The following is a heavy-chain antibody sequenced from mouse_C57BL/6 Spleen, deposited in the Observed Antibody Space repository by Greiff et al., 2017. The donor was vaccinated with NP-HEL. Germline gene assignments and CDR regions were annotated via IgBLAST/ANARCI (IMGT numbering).Heavy chain of an antibody. V-gene: IGHV1-82*01. CDR2: IYPGDGDT. J-gene: IGHJ2*01. Sequence: VQLQQSGPELVKPGASVKISCKASGYAFSSSWMNWVKQRPGKGLEWIGRIYPGDGDTNYNGKFKGKATLTADKSSSTAYMQLSSLTSEDSAVYFCARRGTNYFDYWGQGTTRTVSS. CDR1: GYAFSSSW. D-gene: IGHD3-3*01. CDR3: ARRGTNYFDY.